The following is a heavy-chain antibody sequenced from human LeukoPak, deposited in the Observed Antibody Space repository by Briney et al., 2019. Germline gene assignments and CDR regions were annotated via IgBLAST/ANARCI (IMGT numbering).Heavy chain of an antibody. CDR1: GFTFSTHG. Sequence: GGSLRLSCAASGFTFSTHGMDWVRQAPGKGLEWVSFIDTTTSYKYYADSVKGRFTISRDNAKNSLYLQMNSLRADDTAFYYCARGRSITILRGVAISDGFDIWGQGTMVTVSS. CDR3: ARGRSITILRGVAISDGFDI. V-gene: IGHV3-21*01. CDR2: IDTTTSYK. J-gene: IGHJ3*02. D-gene: IGHD3-10*01.